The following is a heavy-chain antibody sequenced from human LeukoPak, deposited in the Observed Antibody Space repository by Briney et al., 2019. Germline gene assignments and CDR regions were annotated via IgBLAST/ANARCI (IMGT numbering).Heavy chain of an antibody. CDR2: VYYTGST. CDR3: ARGPYDSGGYDLAACDV. J-gene: IGHJ3*01. V-gene: IGHV4-59*01. Sequence: PSETLSLTCTVSGDSITSYYWSWFRQPPGKGMEWVGYVYYTGSTNYSPPLKSRLTMSVDTSKNQFSLNLSSVTAADTAIYYCARGPYDSGGYDLAACDVWGRGTMVTVTS. CDR1: GDSITSYY. D-gene: IGHD3-22*01.